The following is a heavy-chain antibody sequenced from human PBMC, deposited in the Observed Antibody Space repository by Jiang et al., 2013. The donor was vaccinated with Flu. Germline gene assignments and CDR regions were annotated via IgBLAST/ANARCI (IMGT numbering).Heavy chain of an antibody. CDR3: ARQGVGATLNGFDY. CDR2: IYYSGST. D-gene: IGHD1-26*01. V-gene: IGHV4-39*01. CDR1: GGSISSSSYY. Sequence: LLKPSETLSLTCTVSGGSISSSSYYWGWIRQPPGKGLEWIGSIYYSGSTYYNPSLKSRVTISVDTSKNQFSLKLSSVTAADTAVYYCARQGVGATLNGFDYWGQGTLVTVSS. J-gene: IGHJ4*02.